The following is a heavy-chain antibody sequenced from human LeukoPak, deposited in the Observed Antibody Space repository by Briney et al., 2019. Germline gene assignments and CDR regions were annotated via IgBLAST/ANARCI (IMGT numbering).Heavy chain of an antibody. Sequence: GGSLRLSCAASGFTFSTYTMYWVRHPPGKSLEWVSIIGNNGGGIHYADSVRGRFTISRDNSKNALYLQMNSLRVEDTAVYYCAIDPNWGTHSWGQGVLVTVSS. CDR3: AIDPNWGTHS. CDR1: GFTFSTYT. D-gene: IGHD7-27*01. V-gene: IGHV3-23*01. J-gene: IGHJ4*02. CDR2: IGNNGGGI.